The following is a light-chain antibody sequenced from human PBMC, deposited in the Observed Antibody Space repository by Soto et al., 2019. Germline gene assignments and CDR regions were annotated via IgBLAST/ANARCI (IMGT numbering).Light chain of an antibody. CDR3: SSHARGDAVV. CDR2: EVS. J-gene: IGLJ2*01. Sequence: QSVLTQPPSASGSPGQSVTISCTGTSSDVGGYNYVSWHQQLPGKAPKLMLYEVSKRPSGVPDRFSGSKSGTTASLTVSGLQAEDEADYYSSSHARGDAVVFGGGTKVTVL. CDR1: SSDVGGYNY. V-gene: IGLV2-8*01.